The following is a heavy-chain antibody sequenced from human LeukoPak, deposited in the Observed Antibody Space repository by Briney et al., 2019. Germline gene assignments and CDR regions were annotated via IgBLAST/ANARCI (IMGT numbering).Heavy chain of an antibody. J-gene: IGHJ4*02. D-gene: IGHD3-22*01. CDR3: AKDPTPYYDSSGSLGYFDY. CDR1: GFTFDDYA. V-gene: IGHV3-9*01. Sequence: GRSLRLSCAASGFTFDDYAMHWFRRAPGKGLEWVSGIIWASGSIGYADAVKGRLTISRDNAKNSLYLQMNSLRAEDTALYYCAKDPTPYYDSSGSLGYFDYWGQGNLVTVSS. CDR2: IIWASGSI.